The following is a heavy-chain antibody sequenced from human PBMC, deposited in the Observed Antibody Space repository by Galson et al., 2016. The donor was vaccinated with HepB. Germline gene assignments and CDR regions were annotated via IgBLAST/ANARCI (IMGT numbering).Heavy chain of an antibody. D-gene: IGHD2-8*01. CDR2: IDESGATL. V-gene: IGHV3-48*03. J-gene: IGHJ6*02. Sequence: SLRLSCAISGFVFSDYEMNWVRKAPGKGLEWISYIDESGATLFYADSVKGRFTVSRDNAKNSVFPQMNNLRTEDTALYYCVREDGSDALDAWGQGTTVIVSS. CDR3: VREDGSDALDA. CDR1: GFVFSDYE.